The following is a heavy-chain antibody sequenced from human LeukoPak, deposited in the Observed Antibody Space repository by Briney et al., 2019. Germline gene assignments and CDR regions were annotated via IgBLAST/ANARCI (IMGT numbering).Heavy chain of an antibody. CDR2: ISTTGSSI. Sequence: GGSLRLSCAASGFTFSSYEMNWVRQAPGKGLEWVSYISTTGSSIYYADSVKGRFTISRDNVKNLLYLQMNSLRAEDTAVYYCARAAIAAARIYYYMDVWGKGTTVTVSS. V-gene: IGHV3-48*03. D-gene: IGHD6-13*01. CDR1: GFTFSSYE. CDR3: ARAAIAAARIYYYMDV. J-gene: IGHJ6*03.